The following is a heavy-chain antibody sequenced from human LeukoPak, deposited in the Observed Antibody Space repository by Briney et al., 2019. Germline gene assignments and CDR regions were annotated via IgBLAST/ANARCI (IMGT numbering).Heavy chain of an antibody. D-gene: IGHD6-19*01. V-gene: IGHV1-2*02. CDR3: ARIVAVDGTRCLDP. Sequence: ASVKVSCKASGYTFTDYYIHWVRQAPGQGLEWMGWINPNSGDTNYAQKFQGRVTMTRDTSISTAHMELSRLTSDDTAVYYCARIVAVDGTRCLDPWGQGTLVTVSS. J-gene: IGHJ5*02. CDR1: GYTFTDYY. CDR2: INPNSGDT.